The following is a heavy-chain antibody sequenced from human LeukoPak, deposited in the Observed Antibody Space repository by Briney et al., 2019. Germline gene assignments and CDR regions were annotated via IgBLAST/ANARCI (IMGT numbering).Heavy chain of an antibody. D-gene: IGHD5-18*01. Sequence: ASVKVSCRASGYTFTSYTISWVRQAPGQGLEWMGWISADNGNTNYAQKLQGRVTMTRNTSVSAAYMELSSLTSEDTAVYYCTRNTAGARYFQRWGQGTLVTVSS. V-gene: IGHV1-18*01. CDR2: ISADNGNT. CDR3: TRNTAGARYFQR. CDR1: GYTFTSYT. J-gene: IGHJ1*01.